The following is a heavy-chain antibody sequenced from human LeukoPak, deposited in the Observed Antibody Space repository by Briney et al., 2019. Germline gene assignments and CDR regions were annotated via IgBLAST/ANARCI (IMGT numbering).Heavy chain of an antibody. D-gene: IGHD3-3*01. Sequence: PGGSLRLSCAASGFTFDDYAMHWVRQAPGKGLEWVSLISGDGGSTYYVDSVKGRFTISRDNAKNSLYLQMNSLRAEDTAVYYCARDANFWSGYYRDYYYYMDVWGKGTTVTVSS. CDR2: ISGDGGST. J-gene: IGHJ6*03. CDR1: GFTFDDYA. CDR3: ARDANFWSGYYRDYYYYMDV. V-gene: IGHV3-43*02.